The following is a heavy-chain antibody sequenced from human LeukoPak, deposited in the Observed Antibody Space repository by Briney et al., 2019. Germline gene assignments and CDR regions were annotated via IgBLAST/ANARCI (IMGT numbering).Heavy chain of an antibody. CDR2: ISGSGGST. Sequence: PGGSLRLSCAASGFTFSSYSMNWVRQAPGKGLEWVSAISGSGGSTYYADSVKGRFTISRDNSKNTLYLQMNSLRAEDTAVYYCVGPLTPDYFDYWGQGTLVTVSS. CDR1: GFTFSSYS. J-gene: IGHJ4*02. CDR3: VGPLTPDYFDY. V-gene: IGHV3-23*01. D-gene: IGHD3-16*01.